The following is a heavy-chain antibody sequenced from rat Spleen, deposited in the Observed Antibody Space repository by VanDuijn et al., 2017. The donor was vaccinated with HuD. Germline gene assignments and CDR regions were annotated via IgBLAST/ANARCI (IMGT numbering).Heavy chain of an antibody. D-gene: IGHD1-10*01. CDR1: GFTFSSFP. Sequence: EVQLVESDGGLVQPGASMNLSCAASGFTFSSFPMAWVRQAPTKGLEWVATISTGGGSTYYRDSVKGRFTISRDDAKSTLYLQMNNLRSADTATYYCATRDNNYAYWGQGVMVTVSS. V-gene: IGHV5-46*01. CDR2: ISTGGGST. J-gene: IGHJ2*01. CDR3: ATRDNNYAY.